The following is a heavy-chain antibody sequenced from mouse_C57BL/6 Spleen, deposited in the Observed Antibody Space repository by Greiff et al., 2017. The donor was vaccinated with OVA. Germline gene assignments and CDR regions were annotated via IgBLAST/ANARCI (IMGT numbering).Heavy chain of an antibody. CDR1: GYTFTSYG. Sequence: QVQLQQSGAELARPGASVKLSCKASGYTFTSYGISWVKQRTGQGLEWIGEIYPRSGNTYYNEKFKGKATLTADKSSSTAYLELRSLTSEDSAVDFCARGDYGGNYDWNFDVWGTGTTVTVSS. CDR2: IYPRSGNT. J-gene: IGHJ1*03. D-gene: IGHD1-1*02. V-gene: IGHV1-81*01. CDR3: ARGDYGGNYDWNFDV.